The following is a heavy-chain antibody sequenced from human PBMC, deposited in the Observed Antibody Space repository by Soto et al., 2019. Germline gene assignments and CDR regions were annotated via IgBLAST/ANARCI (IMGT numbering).Heavy chain of an antibody. CDR1: GFTFRNYD. CDR2: ISAAGDP. CDR3: ARTDRDFYGVDV. J-gene: IGHJ6*02. V-gene: IGHV3-13*05. Sequence: EVQLVESGGGLVQPGGSLRLSCDASGFTFRNYDMHWVRQGTGKGLEWVSGISAAGDPDYADSVEGRFTISRENAQNSSFLQMNSLRVGDTAVYYCARTDRDFYGVDVWGQGTTVIVSS.